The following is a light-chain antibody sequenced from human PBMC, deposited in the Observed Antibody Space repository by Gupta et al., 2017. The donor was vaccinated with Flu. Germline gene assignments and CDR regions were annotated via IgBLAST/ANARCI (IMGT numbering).Light chain of an antibody. CDR1: SSDVGSFNL. CDR3: CSYAGNDVYV. V-gene: IGLV2-23*01. CDR2: EGS. J-gene: IGLJ1*01. Sequence: SITISCTGTSSDVGSFNLVSWYQQYPGKAPKLIIYEGSRRTSGVSNRFSGSKSGNTASLTISGLQAEDDADYYYCSYAGNDVYVFGSGTKVTVL.